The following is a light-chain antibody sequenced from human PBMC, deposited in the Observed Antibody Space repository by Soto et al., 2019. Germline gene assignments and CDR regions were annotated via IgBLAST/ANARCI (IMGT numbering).Light chain of an antibody. J-gene: IGKJ2*01. CDR3: MQGTHGPHT. CDR2: QVS. V-gene: IGKV2-30*02. CDR1: QSLVHNNGNTY. Sequence: DVVMTQSPLSLPVTLGQPASISCRSSQSLVHNNGNTYLALFHQRPGQSPRRLIYQVSNRDSGVPDRFSGSGSGTDFTLKISRVEAEDFGVYHCMQGTHGPHTFGQGTKLEIK.